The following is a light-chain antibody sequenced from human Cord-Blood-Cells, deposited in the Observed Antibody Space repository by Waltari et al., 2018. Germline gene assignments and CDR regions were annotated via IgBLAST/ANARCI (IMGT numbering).Light chain of an antibody. J-gene: IGLJ2*01. V-gene: IGLV2-11*01. CDR2: DVS. CDR3: CSYAGSYSVV. Sequence: QSALTQPRSVSGSPGQLVTIPCTVTSSDVGGYNYVSWYQQHPGKAPKLMIYDVSKRPSGVPDRFSGSKSGNTASLTISGLQAEDEADYYCCSYAGSYSVVFGGGTKLTVL. CDR1: SSDVGGYNY.